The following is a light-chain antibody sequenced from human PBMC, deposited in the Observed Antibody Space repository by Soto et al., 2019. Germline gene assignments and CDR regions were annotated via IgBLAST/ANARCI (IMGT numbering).Light chain of an antibody. V-gene: IGKV3-15*01. CDR3: QQYARWPLT. CDR2: GAS. Sequence: EIVMTQSPATLTVSPGARATLSCRASQSVGSTLAWYQHKPGQAPRLIISGASTRATGIPARLSGSGSGTDFTLTISSLQSEDLAVYYCQQYARWPLTLGGGTKVEI. J-gene: IGKJ4*01. CDR1: QSVGST.